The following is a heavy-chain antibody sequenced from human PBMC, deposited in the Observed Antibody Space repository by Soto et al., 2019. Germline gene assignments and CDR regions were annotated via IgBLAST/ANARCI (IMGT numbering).Heavy chain of an antibody. Sequence: GASVKVSCKASGYTFTSYGISWVRQAPGQGLEWMGWISAYNGNTNYAQKLQGRVTMTTDTSTSTAYMELRSLRSDDTAVYYCAREAYSSGWYINYFDYWGQGTLVTVSS. J-gene: IGHJ4*02. D-gene: IGHD6-19*01. CDR2: ISAYNGNT. CDR3: AREAYSSGWYINYFDY. CDR1: GYTFTSYG. V-gene: IGHV1-18*01.